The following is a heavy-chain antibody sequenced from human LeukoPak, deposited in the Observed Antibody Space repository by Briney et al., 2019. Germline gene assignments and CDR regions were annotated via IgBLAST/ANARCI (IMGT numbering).Heavy chain of an antibody. CDR2: ISGSGGST. V-gene: IGHV3-23*01. D-gene: IGHD3-3*01. CDR1: GFTFSSYA. CDR3: AKSNYDFWSGYHIMPDY. J-gene: IGHJ4*02. Sequence: GGSLRPSCAASGFTFSSYAMSWVRQAPGKGLEWVSAISGSGGSTYYADSVKGRFTISRDNSKNTLYLQMNSLRAEDTAVYYCAKSNYDFWSGYHIMPDYWGQGTLVTVSS.